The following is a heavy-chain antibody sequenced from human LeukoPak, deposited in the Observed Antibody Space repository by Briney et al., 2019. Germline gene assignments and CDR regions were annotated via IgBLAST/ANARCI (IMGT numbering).Heavy chain of an antibody. CDR1: GFTFSSYA. CDR3: AKDREWEPQTGTDY. J-gene: IGHJ4*02. V-gene: IGHV3-23*01. Sequence: GGSLRLSCAASGFTFSSYAMSWVRQAPGKGLEWVSVISGSGGSTYYADSVKGRCIISRDNSKNTLYLQMNSLRAEDTAVYYCAKDREWEPQTGTDYWGQGALVTVSS. CDR2: ISGSGGST. D-gene: IGHD1-26*01.